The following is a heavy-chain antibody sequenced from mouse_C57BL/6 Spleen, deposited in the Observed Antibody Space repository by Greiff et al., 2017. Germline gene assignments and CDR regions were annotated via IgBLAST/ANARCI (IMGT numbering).Heavy chain of an antibody. Sequence: VKLMESGAELVKPGASVKISCKASGYAFSSYWMNWVKQRPGKGLEWIGQIYPGDGDTNYNGKFKGKATLTADKSSSTAYMQLSSLTSEDSAVYFCARSDYYGSSYAEWFAYWGQGTLVTVSA. CDR3: ARSDYYGSSYAEWFAY. CDR2: IYPGDGDT. V-gene: IGHV1-80*01. J-gene: IGHJ3*01. D-gene: IGHD1-1*01. CDR1: GYAFSSYW.